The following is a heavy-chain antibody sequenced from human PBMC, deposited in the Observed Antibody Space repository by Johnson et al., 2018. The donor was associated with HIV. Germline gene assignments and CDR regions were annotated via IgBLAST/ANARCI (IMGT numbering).Heavy chain of an antibody. CDR3: VRDRGYYDRVDVFDI. CDR2: LYSGGST. V-gene: IGHV3-66*02. CDR1: GFTASSNY. J-gene: IGHJ3*02. Sequence: EVQLVESGGGLVQPGGSLRLSCAASGFTASSNYMSWVRQAPGKGLEWVSVLYSGGSTYYADSVKGRFTISRDNTQNTLYLQMNTLRAEDTAVYYCVRDRGYYDRVDVFDIWGQGAMVTVSS. D-gene: IGHD3-10*02.